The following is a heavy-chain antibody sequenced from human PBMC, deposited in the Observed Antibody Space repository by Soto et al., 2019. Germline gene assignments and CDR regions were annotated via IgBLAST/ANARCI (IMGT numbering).Heavy chain of an antibody. CDR3: ARGCSSTSCYAGENDY. Sequence: GGSLRLSCAASGFTFSSYSMNWVRQAPGKGLEWVSYISSSSSTIYYADSVKGRFTISRDNAKNSLYLQMNSLRAEDTAVYYCARGCSSTSCYAGENDYWGQGTLVTVSS. V-gene: IGHV3-48*01. CDR2: ISSSSSTI. J-gene: IGHJ4*02. CDR1: GFTFSSYS. D-gene: IGHD2-2*01.